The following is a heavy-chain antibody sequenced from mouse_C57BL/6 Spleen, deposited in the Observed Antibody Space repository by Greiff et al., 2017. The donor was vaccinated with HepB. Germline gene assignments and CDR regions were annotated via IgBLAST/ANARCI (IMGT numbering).Heavy chain of an antibody. J-gene: IGHJ3*01. CDR1: GYAFSSYW. CDR2: IYPGDGDT. V-gene: IGHV1-80*01. CDR3: AKGDYYGSSYGFAY. Sequence: LQESGAELVKPGASVKISCKASGYAFSSYWMNWVKQRPGKGLEWIGQIYPGDGDTTYNGKFKGKATLTADKSSSTAYMQLSSLTSEDSAVYFCAKGDYYGSSYGFAYWGQGTLVTVSA. D-gene: IGHD1-1*01.